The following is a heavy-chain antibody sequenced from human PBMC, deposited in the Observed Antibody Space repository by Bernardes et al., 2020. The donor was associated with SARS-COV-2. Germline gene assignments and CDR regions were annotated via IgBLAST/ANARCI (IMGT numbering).Heavy chain of an antibody. CDR2: MNPNSGGT. CDR3: ARGHDTWTDVYYSYYNGMDV. J-gene: IGHJ6*02. D-gene: IGHD1-1*01. CDR1: VYTFIGYY. V-gene: IGHV1-2*02. Sequence: ASVKVSCKASVYTFIGYYIHWVRQAPGLGLEWMGWMNPNSGGTHCAQKFHGRVTMTRDTSITTAYIELNSLMSDDTAVYYCARGHDTWTDVYYSYYNGMDVWGQGTTITISS.